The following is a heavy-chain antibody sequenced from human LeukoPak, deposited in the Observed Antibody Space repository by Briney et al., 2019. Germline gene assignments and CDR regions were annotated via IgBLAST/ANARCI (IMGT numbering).Heavy chain of an antibody. J-gene: IGHJ4*02. Sequence: GGSLRLSCATSGFTFSSYAISWVRQAPGQGLEWVSSISASGGGTYYAEYVKGRFTISRDNSKNTLYLQMDSLRAEDTAVYYCAKTKLGYCSGGSCYSRHYRLDYWGQGTLVTVSS. CDR1: GFTFSSYA. D-gene: IGHD2-15*01. V-gene: IGHV3-23*01. CDR3: AKTKLGYCSGGSCYSRHYRLDY. CDR2: ISASGGGT.